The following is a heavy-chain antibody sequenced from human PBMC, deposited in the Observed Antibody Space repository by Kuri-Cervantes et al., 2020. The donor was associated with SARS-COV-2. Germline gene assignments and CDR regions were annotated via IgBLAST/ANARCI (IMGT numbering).Heavy chain of an antibody. D-gene: IGHD6-13*01. CDR3: AREARAVGYSSSWYYYYYYMDV. V-gene: IGHV1-18*01. CDR1: GYTFTSYG. J-gene: IGHJ6*03. Sequence: ASVKVSCKASGYTFTSYGISWVRQAPGQGLEWMGWISAYNGNTNYAQKLQGRVTMTTDTSTSTAYMELRSLRSDDTAVYYCAREARAVGYSSSWYYYYYYMDVWGKGTTVTVSS. CDR2: ISAYNGNT.